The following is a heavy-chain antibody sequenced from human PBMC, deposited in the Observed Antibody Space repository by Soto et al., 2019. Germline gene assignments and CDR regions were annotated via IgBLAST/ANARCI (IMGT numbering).Heavy chain of an antibody. D-gene: IGHD1-1*01. J-gene: IGHJ6*02. CDR3: ARGQRGLSFYGMDV. CDR1: GFTFTTYD. CDR2: MTPNSGNT. Sequence: GASVKVSCKASGFTFTTYDVSWVRQAKGQGLEWMGWMTPNSGNTGYVQKFQGRINMTRDTSTRIAYMELSSLTSEDTAIYYCARGQRGLSFYGMDVCGQGTTVTVYS. V-gene: IGHV1-8*01.